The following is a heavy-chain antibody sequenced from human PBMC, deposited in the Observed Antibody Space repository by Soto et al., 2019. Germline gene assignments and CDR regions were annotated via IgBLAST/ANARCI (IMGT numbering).Heavy chain of an antibody. CDR1: GGTFSSYT. CDR2: IIPILGIA. CDR3: ARDSSSGWPFDY. D-gene: IGHD6-19*01. V-gene: IGHV1-69*08. Sequence: QVQLVQSGAEVKKPGSSVKVSCKASGGTFSSYTISWVRQAPGQGLEWMGRIIPILGIANYAQKFQGRVTITADKSTSTAYMELSSVRSEDTAVYYCARDSSSGWPFDYWGQGTLVTVSS. J-gene: IGHJ4*02.